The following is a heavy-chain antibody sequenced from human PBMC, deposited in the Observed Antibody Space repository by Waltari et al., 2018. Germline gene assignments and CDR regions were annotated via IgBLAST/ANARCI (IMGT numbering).Heavy chain of an antibody. CDR2: INHSGST. V-gene: IGHV4-34*01. D-gene: IGHD1-1*01. CDR1: GGSFSGYY. J-gene: IGHJ3*02. Sequence: QVQLQQWGAGLLKPSETLSLTCAVYGGSFSGYYWSWIRQPPGKGLEWIGEINHSGSTNYNPSLKSRVSISIDTSKNQFSLKLSSVTAADTAVYYCARAGAWNAFDIWGQGTMVTVSS. CDR3: ARAGAWNAFDI.